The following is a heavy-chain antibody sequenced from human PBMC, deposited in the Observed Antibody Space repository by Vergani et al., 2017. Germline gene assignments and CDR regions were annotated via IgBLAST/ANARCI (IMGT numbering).Heavy chain of an antibody. CDR2: LDPHTGDT. D-gene: IGHD3-10*01. V-gene: IGHV1-2*02. Sequence: QVQPVQSGAEVRKPGASAKVFCNASGYSLSDHYIHWVRQAPGQGVEWMGRLDPHTGDTKYAEKFQGRAILIRDRSISTAYMELISLISDDTAVYYCARNRGGGRSCSVSWFDPWGQGTQVTVAS. J-gene: IGHJ5*02. CDR3: ARNRGGGRSCSVSWFDP. CDR1: GYSLSDHY.